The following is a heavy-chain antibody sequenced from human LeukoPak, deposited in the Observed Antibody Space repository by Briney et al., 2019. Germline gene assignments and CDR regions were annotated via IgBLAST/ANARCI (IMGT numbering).Heavy chain of an antibody. V-gene: IGHV1-69*04. CDR2: IIPILGIA. CDR1: GFTFSSYA. Sequence: GGSLRLSCAASGFTFSSYAISWVRQAPGQGLEWMGRIIPILGIANYAQKFQGRVTITADKSTSTAYMELSSLRSEDTAVYYCARYYDSSGYLEDYWGQGTLVTVSS. D-gene: IGHD3-22*01. CDR3: ARYYDSSGYLEDY. J-gene: IGHJ4*02.